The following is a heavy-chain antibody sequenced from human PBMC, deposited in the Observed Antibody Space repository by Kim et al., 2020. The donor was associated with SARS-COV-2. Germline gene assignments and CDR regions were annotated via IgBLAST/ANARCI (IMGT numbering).Heavy chain of an antibody. CDR1: GGTFSSYA. V-gene: IGHV1-69*13. D-gene: IGHD3-16*01. Sequence: SVKVSCKASGGTFSSYAISWVRQAPGQGLEWMGGIIPIFGTANYAQKFQGRVTITADESTSTAYMELSSLRSEDTAVYYCAITDPMINWFDPWGQGTLVTVSS. CDR3: AITDPMINWFDP. CDR2: IIPIFGTA. J-gene: IGHJ5*02.